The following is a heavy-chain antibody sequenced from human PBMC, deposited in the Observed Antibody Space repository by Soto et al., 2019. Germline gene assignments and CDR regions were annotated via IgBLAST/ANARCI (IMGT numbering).Heavy chain of an antibody. CDR2: IYYSGST. D-gene: IGHD5-12*01. V-gene: IGHV4-61*01. Sequence: QVQLQESGPGLVKPSETLSLTCTVSGGSVSSGSYYWSWIRQPPRKGLEWIGYIYYSGSTKYNPSLKSRVTISVDTSKNQFSLKLSPVTAADTAVYYCARAGLGDGSDYWGQGTLVTVSS. CDR3: ARAGLGDGSDY. CDR1: GGSVSSGSYY. J-gene: IGHJ4*02.